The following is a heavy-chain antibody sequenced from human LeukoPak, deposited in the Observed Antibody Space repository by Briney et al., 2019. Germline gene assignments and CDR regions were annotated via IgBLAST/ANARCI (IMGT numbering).Heavy chain of an antibody. J-gene: IGHJ4*02. Sequence: SQTLSLTCAISGDSVSSNSAAWNWIRQSPSRGLEWLGRTYYRSKWYYDYAVAVKSRISINPDSSKNQFSLQLSSVTPEDTAVYYCARDPVGGSTIFDYWGQGTLVTVSS. CDR2: TYYRSKWYY. CDR1: GDSVSSNSAA. CDR3: ARDPVGGSTIFDY. V-gene: IGHV6-1*01. D-gene: IGHD1-26*01.